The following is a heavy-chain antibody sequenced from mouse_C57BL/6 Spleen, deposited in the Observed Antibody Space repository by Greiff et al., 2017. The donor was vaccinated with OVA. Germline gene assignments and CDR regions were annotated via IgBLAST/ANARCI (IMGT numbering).Heavy chain of an antibody. Sequence: VQLQQSGAELVRPGASVTLSCKASGYTFTDYEMHWVKQTPVHGLEWIGAIDPETGGTAYNQKFKGKAILTADKSSSTAYMELRSLTSEDSAVYYCTRNYGSSYAFADWGQGTLVTVSA. J-gene: IGHJ3*01. CDR2: IDPETGGT. CDR3: TRNYGSSYAFAD. CDR1: GYTFTDYE. V-gene: IGHV1-15*01. D-gene: IGHD1-1*01.